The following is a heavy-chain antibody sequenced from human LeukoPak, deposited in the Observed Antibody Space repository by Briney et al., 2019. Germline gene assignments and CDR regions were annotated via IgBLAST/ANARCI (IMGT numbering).Heavy chain of an antibody. V-gene: IGHV3-7*01. CDR1: GFTFSTYW. CDR2: INQDGSEK. J-gene: IGHJ5*02. D-gene: IGHD1-1*01. Sequence: GGSLRLSCAASGFTFSTYWMTWVRQAPGKGLEWVASINQDGSEKNYVDSVTGRFIISRDNAKNSLFLQMNSLRGDDTAVYYCVRWQLPWGQGTLVIVSS. CDR3: VRWQLP.